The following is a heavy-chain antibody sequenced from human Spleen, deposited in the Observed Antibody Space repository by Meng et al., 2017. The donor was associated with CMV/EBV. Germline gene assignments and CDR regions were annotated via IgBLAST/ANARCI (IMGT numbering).Heavy chain of an antibody. Sequence: GESLKISCAASGFIFSNAWMSWVRQAPGKGLEWVGRIKSKYVGGTTDYAAPVKGRFTISRDDSKNTLYLQMNGLTTGDTAVYYCTTVRGYYDLGNWGQGTLVTVS. V-gene: IGHV3-15*01. D-gene: IGHD3/OR15-3a*01. CDR1: GFIFSNAW. CDR2: IKSKYVGGTT. J-gene: IGHJ4*02. CDR3: TTVRGYYDLGN.